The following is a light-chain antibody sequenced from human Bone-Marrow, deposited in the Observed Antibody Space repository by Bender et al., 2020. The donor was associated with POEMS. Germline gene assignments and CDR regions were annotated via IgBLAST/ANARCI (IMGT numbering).Light chain of an antibody. CDR1: SSDVGNYNL. J-gene: IGLJ3*02. V-gene: IGLV2-23*02. CDR3: CSYTSSSTLM. CDR2: DVT. Sequence: QSVLTQPPLVSAAPGQKVTISCAGTSSDVGNYNLVSWYQHHPGTAPKLLIYDVTKRPSGISNRFSGSKSGNTASLTISGLQTDDEADYYCCSYTSSSTLMFGGGTKLTVL.